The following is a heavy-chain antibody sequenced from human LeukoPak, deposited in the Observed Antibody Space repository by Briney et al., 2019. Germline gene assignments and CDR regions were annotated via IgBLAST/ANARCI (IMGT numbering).Heavy chain of an antibody. V-gene: IGHV3-23*01. J-gene: IGHJ4*02. CDR3: AKDTRYFDY. Sequence: GGSLRLSCAASGSTFSSYAMSRIRQAPGKGLEWISMINVNGGSTYYADSVKGRFTISRDNSKNTLYLQVNSLRAEDTAVYYCAKDTRYFDYWGQGTLVTVSS. CDR1: GSTFSSYA. CDR2: INVNGGST.